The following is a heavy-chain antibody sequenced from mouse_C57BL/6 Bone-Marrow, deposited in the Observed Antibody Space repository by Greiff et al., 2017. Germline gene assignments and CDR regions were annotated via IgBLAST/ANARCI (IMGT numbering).Heavy chain of an antibody. D-gene: IGHD2-2*01. J-gene: IGHJ3*01. V-gene: IGHV1-22*01. CDR3: ARGDLLWLRRAFAY. Sequence: VQLQQSGPELVKPGASVKMSCKASGYTFTDYNMHWVQQSHGKSLEWIGYINPNNGGTSYNQKFKGKATLAVNKSSSTAYMELRSLTSEDSAVYYCARGDLLWLRRAFAYWGQGTLVTVSA. CDR2: INPNNGGT. CDR1: GYTFTDYN.